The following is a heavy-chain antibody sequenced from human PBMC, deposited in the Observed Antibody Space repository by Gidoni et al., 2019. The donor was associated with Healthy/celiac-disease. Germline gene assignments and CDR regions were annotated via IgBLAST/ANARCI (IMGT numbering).Heavy chain of an antibody. D-gene: IGHD3-9*01. Sequence: QVQLVQSGAEVQKPGASETVSCKASGYTFTSYAMHWGRQAPGQGLEWMGWINAGNGNTKYSQKFQGRVTITRDTSASTAYMELSSLRSEDTAVYYCAREGYYDILTGLLEYGMDVWGQGTTVTVSS. V-gene: IGHV1-3*01. CDR2: INAGNGNT. CDR1: GYTFTSYA. J-gene: IGHJ6*02. CDR3: AREGYYDILTGLLEYGMDV.